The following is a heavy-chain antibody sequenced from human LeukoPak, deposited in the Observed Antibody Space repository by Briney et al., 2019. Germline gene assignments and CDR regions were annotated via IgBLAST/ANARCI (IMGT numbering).Heavy chain of an antibody. CDR1: GFTFSTYW. CDR2: ISFDANII. V-gene: IGHV3-74*01. CDR3: ARDITFGVGAAFEY. D-gene: IGHD3-3*01. J-gene: IGHJ4*02. Sequence: PGGSLRLSCAASGFTFSTYWMHWVRHAPGKGLVWVSRISFDANIIDYADSVKGRFIISRDNAKNTLYLQMNSLRAEDTALYYCARDITFGVGAAFEYWGQATLVTVSS.